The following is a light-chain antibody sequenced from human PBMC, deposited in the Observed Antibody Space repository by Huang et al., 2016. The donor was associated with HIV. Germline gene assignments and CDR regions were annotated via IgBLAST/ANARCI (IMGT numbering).Light chain of an antibody. V-gene: IGKV3-15*01. Sequence: IVMTQPPATLSVSPGDRATLSCRASQIVSNNLAWYLQKPGQAPRLLMYGASSRAPGIPPRFRATGSGTEFTLTSSSLQSEDFAVYYCQQYNNWWTFGQGTKVEI. CDR2: GAS. J-gene: IGKJ1*01. CDR1: QIVSNN. CDR3: QQYNNWWT.